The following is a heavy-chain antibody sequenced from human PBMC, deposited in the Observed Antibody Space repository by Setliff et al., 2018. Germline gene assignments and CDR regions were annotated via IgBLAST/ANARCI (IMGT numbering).Heavy chain of an antibody. V-gene: IGHV3-7*01. CDR3: ARFACSGGSCYLSSSDY. CDR2: INQDGSET. J-gene: IGHJ4*02. D-gene: IGHD2-15*01. CDR1: GFTFSSHW. Sequence: PGESLKISCAASGFTFSSHWMTWVRQAPGKGLEWVANINQDGSETYYVDSLKGRFTISRDNAKNSLYLQMNSLRAEDTAVYYCARFACSGGSCYLSSSDYWGQGTLVTVSS.